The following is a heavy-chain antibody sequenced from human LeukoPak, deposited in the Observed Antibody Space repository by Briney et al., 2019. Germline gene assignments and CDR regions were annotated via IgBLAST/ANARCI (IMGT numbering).Heavy chain of an antibody. CDR2: IYPGDSDT. V-gene: IGHV5-51*01. Sequence: GESLKISCKGSGYSFTSYWIGWVRQMPGKGLEWMGIIYPGDSDTRYSPSFQGQVTISADKSISTAYLQWSSLKASDTAMYYCARVVWELLQELWFDYWGQGTLVTVSS. CDR1: GYSFTSYW. J-gene: IGHJ4*02. CDR3: ARVVWELLQELWFDY. D-gene: IGHD1-26*01.